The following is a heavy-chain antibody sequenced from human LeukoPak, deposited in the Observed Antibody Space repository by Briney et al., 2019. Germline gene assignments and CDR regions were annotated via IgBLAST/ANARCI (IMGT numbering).Heavy chain of an antibody. Sequence: GGSLRLSCAASGFTFSSYSMNWVRQAQGKGLEWVSCIRSSSSYIYYAGSVKGRFTISTDKPKNSLYMQMNRLRAAHTVVHFCARERPRRGWYGELDYWGQGTLVTVSS. D-gene: IGHD6-19*01. V-gene: IGHV3-21*01. CDR1: GFTFSSYS. J-gene: IGHJ4*02. CDR3: ARERPRRGWYGELDY. CDR2: IRSSSSYI.